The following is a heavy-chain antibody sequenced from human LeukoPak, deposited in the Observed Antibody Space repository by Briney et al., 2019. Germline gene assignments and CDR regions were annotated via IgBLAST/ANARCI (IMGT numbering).Heavy chain of an antibody. CDR1: GFTFSSYW. CDR3: ARVGPWVNPGYYYYYMDV. CDR2: IKQDGSEK. V-gene: IGHV3-7*01. D-gene: IGHD1-14*01. Sequence: HPGGSLRLSCVASGFTFSSYWMSWVRQAPGKGLEWVANIKQDGSEKYYVDSVKGRFTISRDNAKNSLYLQMNSLRAVDTAVYYCARVGPWVNPGYYYYYMDVWGKGTTVTVSS. J-gene: IGHJ6*03.